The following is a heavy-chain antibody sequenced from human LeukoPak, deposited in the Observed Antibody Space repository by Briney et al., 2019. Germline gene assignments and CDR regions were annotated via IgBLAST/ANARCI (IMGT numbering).Heavy chain of an antibody. CDR2: IKQDGSEK. CDR1: GFTFSSYW. V-gene: IGHV3-7*03. D-gene: IGHD3-16*01. CDR3: AKGYDDHGDYFDY. Sequence: GGSLRLSCAASGFTFSSYWMSWVRQAPGKGLEWVANIKQDGSEKYYVDSVKGRFTISRDNAKNSLYLQMNSLRAEDTALYYCAKGYDDHGDYFDYWGQGTLVTVSS. J-gene: IGHJ4*02.